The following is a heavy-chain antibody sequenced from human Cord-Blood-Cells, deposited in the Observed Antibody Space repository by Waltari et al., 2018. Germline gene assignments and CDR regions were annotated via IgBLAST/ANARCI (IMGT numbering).Heavy chain of an antibody. V-gene: IGHV4-4*02. CDR3: ARDLVVPAAMGWFDP. J-gene: IGHJ5*02. CDR2: IYHSGST. CDR1: GGSISSSNW. Sequence: QVQLQESGPGLVKPSGTLSLTCAVSGGSISSSNWWSWVRQPPGKGLEWVGEIYHSGSTTYNPSLKSRVTISVDKSKNQFSLKLSSVTAADTAVYYCARDLVVPAAMGWFDPWGQGTLVTVSS. D-gene: IGHD2-2*01.